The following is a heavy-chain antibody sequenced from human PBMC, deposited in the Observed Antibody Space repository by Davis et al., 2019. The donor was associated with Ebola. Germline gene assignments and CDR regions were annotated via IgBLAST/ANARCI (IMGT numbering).Heavy chain of an antibody. CDR1: ADSVSINSAG. CDR3: ARGWLRGYLDY. D-gene: IGHD3-3*01. V-gene: IGHV6-1*01. Sequence: HSQTLSLTCAISADSVSINSAGWNWIRQSPSRGLEWLGRTYFNSKYYSDYAVSVRGRITINADPSKNQFSLQLNSVTPEDTAVYYCARGWLRGYLDYWGQGTLVTVSS. J-gene: IGHJ4*02. CDR2: TYFNSKYYS.